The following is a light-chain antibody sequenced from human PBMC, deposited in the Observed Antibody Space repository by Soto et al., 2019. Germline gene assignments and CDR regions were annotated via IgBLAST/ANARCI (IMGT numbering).Light chain of an antibody. CDR3: QEYSNWPRT. CDR1: ESVARN. J-gene: IGKJ4*01. Sequence: IVMTQSPVTLSVSPGERAALSCRASESVARNLAWFQQKPGQAPRLLIYAASTRATGIPARFSGSGSGPEFTLTISSLQSEDSALYFCQEYSNWPRTFGGGTKVEIK. V-gene: IGKV3-15*01. CDR2: AAS.